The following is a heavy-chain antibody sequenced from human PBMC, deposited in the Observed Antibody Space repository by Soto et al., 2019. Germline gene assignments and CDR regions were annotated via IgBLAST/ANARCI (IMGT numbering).Heavy chain of an antibody. V-gene: IGHV3-33*01. Sequence: QVQLVESGGGVVQPGRSLRLSCAASGFTFSSYGMHWVRQAPGKGLEWVAVIWYDGSNKYYADSVKGRFTISRDNSKNTMYLQMSSLRAEDTAVYYCARAQVFDPWGQGTLVPVSS. CDR2: IWYDGSNK. CDR3: ARAQVFDP. CDR1: GFTFSSYG. J-gene: IGHJ5*02.